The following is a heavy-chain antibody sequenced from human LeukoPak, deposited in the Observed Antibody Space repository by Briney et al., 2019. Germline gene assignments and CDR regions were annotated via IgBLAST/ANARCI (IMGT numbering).Heavy chain of an antibody. CDR3: VSQLELLHWFDP. V-gene: IGHV4-59*01. CDR1: GGSISSYY. Sequence: SETLSLTCTVSGGSISSYYWSRIRQPPGKGLEWIGYIYYSGSTNYNPSLKSRVTISVDTSKNQFSLKLSSVTAADTAVYYCVSQLELLHWFDPWGQGTLVTVSS. J-gene: IGHJ5*02. D-gene: IGHD1-7*01. CDR2: IYYSGST.